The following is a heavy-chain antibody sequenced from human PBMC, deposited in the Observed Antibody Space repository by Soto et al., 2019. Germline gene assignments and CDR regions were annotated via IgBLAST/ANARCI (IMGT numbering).Heavy chain of an antibody. CDR2: ISGSGCST. Sequence: EVQLLESGGGLVQPGGSLRLSCAASGFTFSSYAMSWVRQAPGKGLEWVSAISGSGCSTYYADSVKGRFTISRDNSKNTLYLEMNSRRAGDTAVYYCAKGYCSSTSWYIVYYYYYMDVWGKGTTVTVSS. CDR3: AKGYCSSTSWYIVYYYYYMDV. D-gene: IGHD2-2*02. V-gene: IGHV3-23*01. CDR1: GFTFSSYA. J-gene: IGHJ6*03.